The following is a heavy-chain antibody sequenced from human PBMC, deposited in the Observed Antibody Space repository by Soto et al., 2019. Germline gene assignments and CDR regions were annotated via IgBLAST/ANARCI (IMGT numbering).Heavy chain of an antibody. CDR1: GFTFSGFA. J-gene: IGHJ6*02. CDR3: AREKVAGGPRHYNGMDV. Sequence: VQLVESGGGVVQPGKSLRLSCAASGFTFSGFAIHWVRQAPGKGLEWVAVIWHDGTNEYYADSVKGRFTISRDHSQNTLCLQMKSLRAEDTALYYCAREKVAGGPRHYNGMDVWGQGTTVSVSS. V-gene: IGHV3-33*01. CDR2: IWHDGTNE. D-gene: IGHD3-10*01.